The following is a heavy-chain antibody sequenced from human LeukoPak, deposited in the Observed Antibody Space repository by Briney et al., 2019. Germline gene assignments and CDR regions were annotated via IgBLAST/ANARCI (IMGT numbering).Heavy chain of an antibody. CDR1: GFTFDDYG. Sequence: GGSLRLSCAASGFTFDDYGMSWVRQAPGKGLEWVSGINWNGGSTGYADSVKGRFTISRDNAKNSLYLQMNSLKTEDTAVYYCTTSDFWTDAFDIWGQGTMVTVSS. D-gene: IGHD3-3*01. CDR3: TTSDFWTDAFDI. CDR2: INWNGGST. V-gene: IGHV3-20*04. J-gene: IGHJ3*02.